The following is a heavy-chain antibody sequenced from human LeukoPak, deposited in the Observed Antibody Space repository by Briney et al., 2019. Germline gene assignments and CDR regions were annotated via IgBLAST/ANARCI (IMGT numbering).Heavy chain of an antibody. J-gene: IGHJ3*02. V-gene: IGHV3-7*01. D-gene: IGHD3-9*01. CDR3: ATRGLRYFVGGRAFDI. CDR2: IKQDGSEK. Sequence: GGSLRLSCAASGFTFSSYWMSWVRQAPGKGLEWVANIKQDGSEKYYVDSVKGRFTISRDNAKNSLYLQMNSLRAEDTAVYYCATRGLRYFVGGRAFDIWGQGTMVTVSS. CDR1: GFTFSSYW.